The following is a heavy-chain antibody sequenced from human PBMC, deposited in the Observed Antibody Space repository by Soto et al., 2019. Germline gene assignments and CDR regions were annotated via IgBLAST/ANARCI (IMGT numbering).Heavy chain of an antibody. J-gene: IGHJ4*02. CDR3: ARDKITGLFDY. CDR1: GVSFSPNY. V-gene: IGHV4-59*12. Sequence: SETLSLTCTVSGVSFSPNYWSWFRQPPGKGLEWIGSIFYSGSTYYNPSLKSRVTISVDRSKNQFSLKLSSVTAADTAVYYCARDKITGLFDYWGQGTLVTVSS. CDR2: IFYSGST. D-gene: IGHD2-8*02.